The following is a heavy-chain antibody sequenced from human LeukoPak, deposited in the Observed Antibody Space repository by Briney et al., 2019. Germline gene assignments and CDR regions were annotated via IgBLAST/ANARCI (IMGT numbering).Heavy chain of an antibody. D-gene: IGHD3-10*01. Sequence: ASVKVSCKTSGYTFTVNYIHWVRQAPGQGLEWMGWINPNTGGTNYAQKFQGRVTMTRDTSINTAYMELSRLRSDDTAVYYCARDRSFGSGSYKKGWFDPWGQGTLVTVSS. CDR1: GYTFTVNY. V-gene: IGHV1-2*02. CDR3: ARDRSFGSGSYKKGWFDP. J-gene: IGHJ5*02. CDR2: INPNTGGT.